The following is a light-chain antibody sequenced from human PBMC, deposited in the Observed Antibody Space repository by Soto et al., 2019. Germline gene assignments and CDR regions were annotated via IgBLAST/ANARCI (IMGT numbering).Light chain of an antibody. V-gene: IGKV3-20*01. CDR3: HQYGGSPQT. CDR1: QSVSNY. J-gene: IGKJ1*01. Sequence: EIVLTQSPGTLSLSPGERATLSCRASQSVSNYLAWYQRKPGQAPRLLIYGASSTATGIPDRFSGSGSVTDFTLTISRLEPEDFAVYYCHQYGGSPQTFGQGTKVEIK. CDR2: GAS.